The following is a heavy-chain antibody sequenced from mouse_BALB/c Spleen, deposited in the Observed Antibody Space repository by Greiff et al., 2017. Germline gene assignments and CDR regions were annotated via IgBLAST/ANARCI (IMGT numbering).Heavy chain of an antibody. J-gene: IGHJ4*01. V-gene: IGHV5-17*02. CDR2: ISSGSSTI. CDR1: GFTFSSFG. Sequence: EVKVVESGGGLVQPGGSRKLSCAASGFTFSSFGMHWVRQAPEKGLEWVAYISSGSSTIYYADTVKGRFTISRDNPKNTLFLQMTSLRSEDTAMYYCARWDGYDNYAMDYWGQGTSVTVSS. CDR3: ARWDGYDNYAMDY. D-gene: IGHD2-2*01.